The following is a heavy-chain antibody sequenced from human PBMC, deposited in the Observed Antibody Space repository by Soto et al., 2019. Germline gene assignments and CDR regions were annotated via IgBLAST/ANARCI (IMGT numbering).Heavy chain of an antibody. CDR3: ARASGGGVGTTSY. CDR2: ISAYNGNT. V-gene: IGHV1-18*01. D-gene: IGHD1-26*01. Sequence: QVQLVQSGPEVKKPGASAKVSCKTSGYIFSNFGISWMRQVPGQGLEWMGWISAYNGNTTYAQKFQDRVTLTTDTSTNTAYVELRSLRSDDTAVYYCARASGGGVGTTSYWGQGTLVTVSS. J-gene: IGHJ4*02. CDR1: GYIFSNFG.